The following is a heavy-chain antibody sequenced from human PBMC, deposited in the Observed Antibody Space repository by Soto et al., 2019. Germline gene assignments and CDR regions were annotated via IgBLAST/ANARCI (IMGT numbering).Heavy chain of an antibody. CDR2: IYYSGAS. V-gene: IGHV4-59*01. D-gene: IGHD1-26*01. CDR1: GASISGNY. CDR3: AKAGSDSDSSGRVDY. Sequence: PSETLSLTCNVSGASISGNYWSWIRQPPGKGLEWIGYIYYSGASNYNPSLESRVTISVDTPKSQFSLKLTSVTPADTAVYYCAKAGSDSDSSGRVDYWGQGILVTVSS. J-gene: IGHJ4*02.